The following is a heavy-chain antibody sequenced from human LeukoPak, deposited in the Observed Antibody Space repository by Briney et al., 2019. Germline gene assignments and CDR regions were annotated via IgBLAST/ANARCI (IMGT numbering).Heavy chain of an antibody. J-gene: IGHJ4*02. CDR1: GGSISSYY. V-gene: IGHV4-59*12. Sequence: PSETLSLTCTVSGGSISSYYWSWIRQPPGKGLEWIGYIYYSGSTYYNPSPKSRVTISVDTSKNQFSLKLSSVTAADTAVYYCASGYSYGDFDYWGQGTLVTVSS. D-gene: IGHD5-18*01. CDR2: IYYSGST. CDR3: ASGYSYGDFDY.